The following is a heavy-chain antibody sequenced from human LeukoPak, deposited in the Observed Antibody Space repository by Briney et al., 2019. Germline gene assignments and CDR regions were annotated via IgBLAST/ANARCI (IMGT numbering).Heavy chain of an antibody. V-gene: IGHV1-46*01. J-gene: IGHJ6*02. CDR1: GYTFTSYY. CDR2: IIPSGGST. CDR3: ARWWDDGSGYSYLYGMDV. Sequence: ASVKVSCKASGYTFTSYYMHWVRQAPGQGLEWMGIIIPSGGSTSYAQKFQGRVTMTRDTSTSTVYMELSSLRSDDTAVYYCARWWDDGSGYSYLYGMDVWGQGTMVTVSS. D-gene: IGHD3-22*01.